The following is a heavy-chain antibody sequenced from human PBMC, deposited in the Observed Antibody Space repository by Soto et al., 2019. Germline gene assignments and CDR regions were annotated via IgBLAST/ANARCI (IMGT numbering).Heavy chain of an antibody. CDR2: IYHSGST. CDR1: GGSISSGGYS. D-gene: IGHD3-22*01. J-gene: IGHJ4*02. V-gene: IGHV4-30-2*01. CDR3: ARGGVDYYDSSGYYFSPYYFDY. Sequence: TPSLTRASSGGSISSGGYSWAWIRQPPGKGLEGIGYIYHSGSTYYNPSLKSRVTISVDRSKNQFSLKLSSVTAADTAVYYCARGGVDYYDSSGYYFSPYYFDYWGQGTLVTVSS.